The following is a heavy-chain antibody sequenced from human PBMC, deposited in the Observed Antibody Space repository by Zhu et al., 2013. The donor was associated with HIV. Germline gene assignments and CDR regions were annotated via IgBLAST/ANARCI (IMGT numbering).Heavy chain of an antibody. D-gene: IGHD3-22*01. CDR3: ARGAGYYDSSGYRENTYYYYYYGMDG. Sequence: QVQLVQSGAEVKKPGSSVKVSCKASGGTFSSYAISWVRQAPGQGLEWMGGIIPIFGTANYAQKFQGRVTITADESTSTAYMELSSLRSEDTAVYYCARGAGYYDSSGYRENTYYYYYYGMDGLGPKGPTGHRLL. CDR1: GGTFSSYA. V-gene: IGHV1-69*01. J-gene: IGHJ6*02. CDR2: IIPIFGTA.